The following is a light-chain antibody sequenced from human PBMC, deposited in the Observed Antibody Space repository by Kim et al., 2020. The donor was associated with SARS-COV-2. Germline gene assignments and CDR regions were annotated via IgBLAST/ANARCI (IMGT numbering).Light chain of an antibody. Sequence: GQSITTSCAGTSSDVGGYNYVSWYQHPPGAAPTLMFYDVSHRPSVVSNRFSGSKSGYASSLTIAGLHAEDAADYYCSSYTSSSTVVFGGGTQLTVL. CDR1: SSDVGGYNY. CDR2: DVS. J-gene: IGLJ2*01. V-gene: IGLV2-14*03. CDR3: SSYTSSSTVV.